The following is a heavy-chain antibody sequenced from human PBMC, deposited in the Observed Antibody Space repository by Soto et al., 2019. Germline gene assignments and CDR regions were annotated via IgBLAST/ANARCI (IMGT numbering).Heavy chain of an antibody. V-gene: IGHV1-8*01. D-gene: IGHD5-12*01. Sequence: GASVKVSCKASGYTFTSYDINWVRQATGQGLEWMGWMNPNSGNTGYAQKFQGRVTMTRNTSISTAYMELSSLRSEDTAVYYCARGGYLGGYYYYYYYMDVWGKGTTVTVSS. CDR1: GYTFTSYD. CDR3: ARGGYLGGYYYYYYYMDV. J-gene: IGHJ6*03. CDR2: MNPNSGNT.